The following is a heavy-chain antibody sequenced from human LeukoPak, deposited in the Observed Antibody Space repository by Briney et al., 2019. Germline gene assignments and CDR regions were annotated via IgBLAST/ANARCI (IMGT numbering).Heavy chain of an antibody. D-gene: IGHD1-1*01. J-gene: IGHJ5*01. CDR3: ARGNGAPNWFDS. V-gene: IGHV3-30*03. Sequence: PGGSLRLSCAASGFTFRSYGMHWVRQAPGKELEWVAFISYDGSNDNYADSVKGRFTISRDNSKNTVDLQLNSLRTEDTAVYYSARGNGAPNWFDSWGQGTLVTVSS. CDR2: ISYDGSND. CDR1: GFTFRSYG.